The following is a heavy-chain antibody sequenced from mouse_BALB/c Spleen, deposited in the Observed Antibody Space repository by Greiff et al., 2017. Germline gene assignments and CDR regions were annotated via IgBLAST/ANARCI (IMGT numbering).Heavy chain of an antibody. D-gene: IGHD1-1*01. J-gene: IGHJ4*01. V-gene: IGHV14-3*02. CDR2: IDPANGNT. CDR3: ARWYYVSSYLYYYAMDY. CDR1: GFNIKDTY. Sequence: VQLQQSGAELVKPGASVKLSCTASGFNIKDTYMHWVKQRPEQGLEWIGRIDPANGNTKYDPKFQGKATITADTSSNTAYLQLSSLTSEDTAVYYCARWYYVSSYLYYYAMDYWGQGTSVTVSS.